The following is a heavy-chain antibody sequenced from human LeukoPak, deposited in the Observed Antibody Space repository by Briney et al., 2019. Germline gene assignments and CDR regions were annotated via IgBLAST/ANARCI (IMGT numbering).Heavy chain of an antibody. CDR3: ARDKTTDYGDEVGLDY. CDR2: ISAYNGNT. CDR1: GYTFTSYG. V-gene: IGHV1-18*01. D-gene: IGHD4-17*01. Sequence: ASVKVSCKASGYTFTSYGISWVRQAPGQGLEWMARISAYNGNTNYAQKLQGRVTMTTDTSTSTAYMELRSLRSDDTAVYYCARDKTTDYGDEVGLDYWGQGTLVTVS. J-gene: IGHJ4*02.